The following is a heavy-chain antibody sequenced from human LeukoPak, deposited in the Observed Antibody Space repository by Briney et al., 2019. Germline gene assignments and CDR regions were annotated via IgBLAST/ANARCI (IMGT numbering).Heavy chain of an antibody. J-gene: IGHJ4*02. CDR1: GFTFSSYE. V-gene: IGHV3-48*03. Sequence: GGSLRLSCAASGFTFSSYEMNWVRQAPGKGLEWVSYISSSGSTIYYAASVKGRFTISRDNAKNSLYLQMNSLRAEDTAVYYCARDSRIAVAGHPTLDYWGQGTLVTVSS. D-gene: IGHD6-19*01. CDR2: ISSSGSTI. CDR3: ARDSRIAVAGHPTLDY.